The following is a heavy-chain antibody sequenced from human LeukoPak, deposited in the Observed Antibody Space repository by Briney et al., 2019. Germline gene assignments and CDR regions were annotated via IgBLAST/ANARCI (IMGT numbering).Heavy chain of an antibody. D-gene: IGHD6-13*01. CDR1: GFTFDDYA. CDR2: ISWNSGSI. V-gene: IGHV3-9*01. CDR3: AKDIEVAAAGTGIDY. J-gene: IGHJ4*02. Sequence: PGGSLRLSCAASGFTFDDYAMHWVRQAPGKGLEWVPGISWNSGSIGYADSVKGRFTISRDNAKNSLYLQMNSLRAEDTALYYCAKDIEVAAAGTGIDYWGQGTLVTVSS.